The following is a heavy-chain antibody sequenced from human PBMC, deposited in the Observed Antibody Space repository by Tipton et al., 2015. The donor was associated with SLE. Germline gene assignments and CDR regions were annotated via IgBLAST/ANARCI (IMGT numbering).Heavy chain of an antibody. CDR2: VYHSGST. Sequence: TLSLTCAVYGGSFSGYYWGWIRQPPGKGLEWIGSVYHSGSTYYNPSLKSRVTISVDTSKNQFSLKLSSVTAADTAVYYCARDLIYYGSGSSWYFDLWGRGTLVTVSS. CDR3: ARDLIYYGSGSSWYFDL. CDR1: GGSFSGYY. V-gene: IGHV4-34*01. J-gene: IGHJ2*01. D-gene: IGHD3-10*01.